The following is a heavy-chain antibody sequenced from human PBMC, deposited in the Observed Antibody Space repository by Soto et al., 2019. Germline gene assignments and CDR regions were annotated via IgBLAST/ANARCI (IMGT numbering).Heavy chain of an antibody. CDR2: IYSGGST. D-gene: IGHD6-13*01. CDR1: GFTVSSNY. J-gene: IGHJ6*02. V-gene: IGHV3-53*01. Sequence: GGSLRLSCAASGFTVSSNYMSWVRQAPGKGLEWVSVIYSGGSTYYADSVKGRFTISRDSSKNTLYLQMNSLRAEDTAVYYCARDRIAAAGYYYYGMDVWGQGTTVTVSS. CDR3: ARDRIAAAGYYYYGMDV.